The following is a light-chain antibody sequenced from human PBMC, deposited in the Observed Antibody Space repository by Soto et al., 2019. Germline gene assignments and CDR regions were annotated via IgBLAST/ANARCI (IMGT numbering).Light chain of an antibody. Sequence: QSVLTQPPSASGSPGQSVTISCTGTSNDVGDYDYVSWYQQHPGKAPKLMLYEVNKRPSGVPDRFSGSKSGYTAFLTVSGLQAEDEADYYCSSYADSDNLIFGGGTKVTVL. CDR3: SSYADSDNLI. CDR2: EVN. CDR1: SNDVGDYDY. J-gene: IGLJ2*01. V-gene: IGLV2-8*01.